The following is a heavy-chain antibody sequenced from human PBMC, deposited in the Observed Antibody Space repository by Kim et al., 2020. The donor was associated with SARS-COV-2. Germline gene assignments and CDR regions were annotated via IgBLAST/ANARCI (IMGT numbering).Heavy chain of an antibody. CDR3: AKSGMAMAGQGFAFDI. J-gene: IGHJ3*02. V-gene: IGHV3-53*01. Sequence: GGSLRLSCAASGFTVYNNYMNWVRQAPGKGLEWVSVIYSGGETYYADSVKGRFTISRDDSKNTLFLHMSSLRADDTALYYCAKSGMAMAGQGFAFDIWGRGTMVTVSS. CDR1: GFTVYNNY. D-gene: IGHD6-19*01. CDR2: IYSGGET.